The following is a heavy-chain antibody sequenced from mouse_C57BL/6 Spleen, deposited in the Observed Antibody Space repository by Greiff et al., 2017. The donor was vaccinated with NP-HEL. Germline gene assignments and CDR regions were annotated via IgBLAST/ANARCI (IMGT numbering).Heavy chain of an antibody. V-gene: IGHV3-6*01. CDR2: ISYDGSN. Sequence: ESGPGLVKPSQSLSLTCSVTGYSITSGYYWNWIRQFPGNKLEWMGYISYDGSNNYNPSLKNRISITRDTSKNQFFLKLNSVTTEDTATYYCARERDGSFFDYWGQGTTLTVSS. J-gene: IGHJ2*01. CDR1: GYSITSGYY. D-gene: IGHD1-1*01. CDR3: ARERDGSFFDY.